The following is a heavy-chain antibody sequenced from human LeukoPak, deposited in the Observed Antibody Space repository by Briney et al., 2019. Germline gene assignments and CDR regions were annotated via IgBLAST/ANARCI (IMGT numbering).Heavy chain of an antibody. CDR2: TYYRSKWHN. D-gene: IGHD3-22*01. V-gene: IGHV6-1*01. CDR1: GDSVSSNSAA. J-gene: IGHJ4*02. Sequence: SQTLSLTCALSGDSVSSNSAAWNWLRQSPSRGLEWLGRTYYRSKWHNDYAVSVKSRITIKPDTSKHQFSLQLNSVTPEDTAVYYCARIVGGQVDCWGQGTLVTVSS. CDR3: ARIVGGQVDC.